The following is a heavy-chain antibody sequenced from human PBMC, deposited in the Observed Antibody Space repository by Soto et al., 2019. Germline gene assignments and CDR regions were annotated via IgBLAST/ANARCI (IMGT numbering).Heavy chain of an antibody. V-gene: IGHV5-51*01. J-gene: IGHJ6*02. Sequence: PGESLKISCKGSGYIFTTYWIGWVRQMPGKGLEWMGVIYPGDSDTRYIPSFQGQVTISADKSVSTAYLQWSSLKASDTAMYYCTRQYNYGMDVWGQGTTVTVS. CDR1: GYIFTTYW. CDR3: TRQYNYGMDV. CDR2: IYPGDSDT.